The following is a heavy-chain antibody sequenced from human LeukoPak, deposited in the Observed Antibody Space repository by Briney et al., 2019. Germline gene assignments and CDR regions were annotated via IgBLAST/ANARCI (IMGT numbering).Heavy chain of an antibody. Sequence: PGGSLRLSCAASGFTFSSYWMSWVRQPPGKGLEWVANIKQDGSEKHYVYSVKGRFTISRDNAKNSLYVQMNSLRAEDTAVYYCVRAGGSSWSDYWGQGTLVTVSS. CDR3: VRAGGSSWSDY. D-gene: IGHD6-13*01. CDR1: GFTFSSYW. CDR2: IKQDGSEK. J-gene: IGHJ4*02. V-gene: IGHV3-7*01.